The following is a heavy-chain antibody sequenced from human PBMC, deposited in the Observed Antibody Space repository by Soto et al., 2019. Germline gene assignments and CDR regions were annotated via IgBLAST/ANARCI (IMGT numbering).Heavy chain of an antibody. CDR2: INPSGGGT. Sequence: QVQLVQSGAEVKKPGASVKVSCKASGYSFTSHYMHWVRQAPGQGLECMGLINPSGGGTSYAQKFQGRVTMIRDTSTSTVYMELSSLRSEDTAVFYWTKGGISGSYYTSGSDAFDIWGQGTMVTVSS. V-gene: IGHV1-46*03. CDR3: TKGGISGSYYTSGSDAFDI. D-gene: IGHD3-10*01. CDR1: GYSFTSHY. J-gene: IGHJ3*02.